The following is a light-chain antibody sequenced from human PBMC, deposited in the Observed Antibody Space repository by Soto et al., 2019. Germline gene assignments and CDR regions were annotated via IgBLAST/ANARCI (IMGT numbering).Light chain of an antibody. CDR2: AVS. J-gene: IGLJ2*01. CDR1: SNDVGAYNY. CDR3: ASYAGGNAVV. Sequence: QSVLTQPPSASGSPGQSVNISCTGTSNDVGAYNYVSWYQQHPGKAPKLVIYAVSKRPTGVPDRFSGSKSDNTASLRVSGHQADDEAMYYCASYAGGNAVVFGGGTQLTVL. V-gene: IGLV2-8*01.